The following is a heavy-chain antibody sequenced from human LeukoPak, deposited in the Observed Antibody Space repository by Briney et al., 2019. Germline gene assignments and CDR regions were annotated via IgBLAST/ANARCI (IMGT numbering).Heavy chain of an antibody. CDR2: IKQDGSEK. CDR3: AREFLAVAGGSDAFDI. Sequence: GGSLRLSCAASGFTFSSYWMSWVRQAPGKGLEWVAKIKQDGSEKYYVDSVKGRFTISRDNAKNSLYLQMNSLRAEDTAVYYCAREFLAVAGGSDAFDIWGQGTMVTVSS. J-gene: IGHJ3*02. V-gene: IGHV3-7*01. D-gene: IGHD6-19*01. CDR1: GFTFSSYW.